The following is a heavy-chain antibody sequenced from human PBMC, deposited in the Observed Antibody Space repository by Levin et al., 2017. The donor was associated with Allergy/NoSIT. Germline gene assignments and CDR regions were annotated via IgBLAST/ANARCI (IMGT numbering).Heavy chain of an antibody. D-gene: IGHD3-9*01. V-gene: IGHV1-46*01. CDR1: GYTFTDYY. CDR3: ARDLDKYYDIMIGYSSWFDT. CDR2: INPSAGTT. J-gene: IGHJ5*02. Sequence: ASVKVSCKASGYTFTDYYMHWVRQAPGQGLEWMGIINPSAGTTTYAQKFQGRVTMTWDTSTSTVYMELSSLRSDDTAAYYCARDLDKYYDIMIGYSSWFDTWGQGTLVIVSS.